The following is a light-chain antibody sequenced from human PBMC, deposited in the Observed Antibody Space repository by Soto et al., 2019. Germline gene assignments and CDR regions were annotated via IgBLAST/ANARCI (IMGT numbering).Light chain of an antibody. CDR2: GVT. CDR3: SSYKKSNTWV. J-gene: IGLJ3*02. V-gene: IGLV2-14*01. Sequence: QSVLTQPASVSGSPGQTITISCSGTRSDIGDYNYVSWYQHHPGKAPKLMIYGVTNRPSGASDRFSGSKSGSTASLTISGLQAEDEATYYCSSYKKSNTWVFGGGTKLTVL. CDR1: RSDIGDYNY.